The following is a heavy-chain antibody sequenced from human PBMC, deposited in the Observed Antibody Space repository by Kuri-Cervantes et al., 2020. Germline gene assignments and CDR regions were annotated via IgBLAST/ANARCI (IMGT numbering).Heavy chain of an antibody. J-gene: IGHJ4*02. CDR1: GFTFSSYG. V-gene: IGHV3-33*01. D-gene: IGHD6-13*01. CDR3: ARQQQLAPAAFDF. Sequence: GESLKISCAASGFTFSSYGMHWVRQAPGKGLEWVAVIWYDGSNKYYADSVKGRFTISRDNSKNTLYLQMNSLRAEDTAVYYCARQQQLAPAAFDFWGQGTLVTVSS. CDR2: IWYDGSNK.